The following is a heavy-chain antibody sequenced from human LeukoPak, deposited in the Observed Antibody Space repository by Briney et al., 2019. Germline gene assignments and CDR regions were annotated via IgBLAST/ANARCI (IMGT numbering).Heavy chain of an antibody. D-gene: IGHD3-10*01. CDR1: GYTFTGYY. V-gene: IGHV1-2*02. CDR2: INPNSGGT. J-gene: IGHJ4*02. Sequence: ASVKVSCKASGYTFTGYYMHWVRQAPGQGLEWMGWINPNSGGTNYAQKFQGSVTMTRDTSIGTAYMELSSLRSDDTALYYCARDLDYGSGSYNGDCWGQGTQVTVSS. CDR3: ARDLDYGSGSYNGDC.